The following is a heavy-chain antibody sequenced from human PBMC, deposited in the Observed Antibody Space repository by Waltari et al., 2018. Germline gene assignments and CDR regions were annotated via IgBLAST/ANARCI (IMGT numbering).Heavy chain of an antibody. CDR2: TYHSGGT. J-gene: IGHJ4*02. D-gene: IGHD3-16*01. CDR3: ARDPRHGDSRMGLGEFPLFDY. V-gene: IGHV4-38-2*02. CDR1: GYSISSGYY. Sequence: QVQLQESGPGLVKPSETLSLTCAVSGYSISSGYYWGWIRQPPGKGLEWIGSTYHSGGTYYNPARKSRCTRSVDTSKNQFSLKLSSVTAADTAVYYCARDPRHGDSRMGLGEFPLFDYWGQGTLVTVSS.